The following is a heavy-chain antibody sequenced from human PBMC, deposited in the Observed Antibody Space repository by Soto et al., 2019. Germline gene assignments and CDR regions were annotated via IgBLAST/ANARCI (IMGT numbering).Heavy chain of an antibody. D-gene: IGHD2-2*01. V-gene: IGHV3-23*01. J-gene: IGHJ4*02. CDR3: AKPNLYCSSTSCYDY. Sequence: EEQLLEAGGGLVQPGGSLRLSCAASGFSFSNYAMSWVRQAPGKGLGWVSVISGSGGRANYADSVEGRFTISRDNSKNTLYLQMNNLRAEDTAVYYCAKPNLYCSSTSCYDYWGQGTLVTVSS. CDR2: ISGSGGRA. CDR1: GFSFSNYA.